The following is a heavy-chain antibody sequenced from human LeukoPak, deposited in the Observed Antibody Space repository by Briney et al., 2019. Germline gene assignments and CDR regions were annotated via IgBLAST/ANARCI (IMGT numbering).Heavy chain of an antibody. Sequence: ASVKVSCKASGYTFTSYGISWVRQAPGQGLEWMGWISAYNGNTNYAQKLQGRVTMTTDTSTSTAYMELRSLRSEDTAVYYCARLPIVPTGGYYFDYWGQGTLVTVSS. CDR1: GYTFTSYG. V-gene: IGHV1-18*01. CDR2: ISAYNGNT. D-gene: IGHD7-27*01. CDR3: ARLPIVPTGGYYFDY. J-gene: IGHJ4*02.